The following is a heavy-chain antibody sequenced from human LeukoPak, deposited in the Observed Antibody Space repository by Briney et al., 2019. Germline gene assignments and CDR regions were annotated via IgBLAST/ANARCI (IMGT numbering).Heavy chain of an antibody. V-gene: IGHV1-18*01. D-gene: IGHD6-25*01. CDR1: GYTFTNFG. Sequence: ASVKVSCKTSGYTFTNFGISWVRQAPGQGLEWMGWISGNNGYTKYAQKFQGRISMTTDTSTSTAYMELRSLRSDDTAVYYCAREAGFDPWGQGTLVTVSS. CDR3: AREAGFDP. J-gene: IGHJ5*02. CDR2: ISGNNGYT.